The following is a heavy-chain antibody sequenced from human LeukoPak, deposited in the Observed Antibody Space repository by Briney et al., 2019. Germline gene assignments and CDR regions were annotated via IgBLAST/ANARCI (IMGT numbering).Heavy chain of an antibody. D-gene: IGHD3-22*01. Sequence: GASVKVSCKASGYTFTSYGISWVRQAPGQGLEWMGWISAYNGNTNYAQKLQGRVTMTTDTSTSTAYMELRSLRSDDTAVYYCASGGAFDSSGYYVDYWGQGTLVTVSS. CDR3: ASGGAFDSSGYYVDY. J-gene: IGHJ4*02. V-gene: IGHV1-18*01. CDR1: GYTFTSYG. CDR2: ISAYNGNT.